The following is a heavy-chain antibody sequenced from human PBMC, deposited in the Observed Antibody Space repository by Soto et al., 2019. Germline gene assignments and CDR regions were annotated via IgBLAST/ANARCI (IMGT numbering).Heavy chain of an antibody. Sequence: ASVKVSCKASAYTFSSYYIHWVRQAPGQGPEWMGVVNPSGGTTTYAQKFQGRVTISRDTSTSTVYMELSSLRSDDTAVYYCAREIWSEVVANVGYYGMDLRGQGTTVTVSS. CDR1: AYTFSSYY. J-gene: IGHJ6*02. CDR2: VNPSGGTT. D-gene: IGHD3-22*01. CDR3: AREIWSEVVANVGYYGMDL. V-gene: IGHV1-46*01.